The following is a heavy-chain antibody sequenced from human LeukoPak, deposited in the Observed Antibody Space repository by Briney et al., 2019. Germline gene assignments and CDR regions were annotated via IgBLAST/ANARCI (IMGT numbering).Heavy chain of an antibody. J-gene: IGHJ5*02. V-gene: IGHV3-23*01. Sequence: GGSLRLSCAASGFTFSSYAMSWVRQAPGKGLEWVLAISGSGGSTYYADSVKGRFTISRDNSKNTLYLQMNSLRAEDTAVYYCAKGDDYGDYSWFDPWGQGTLVTVSS. CDR3: AKGDDYGDYSWFDP. CDR1: GFTFSSYA. D-gene: IGHD4-17*01. CDR2: ISGSGGST.